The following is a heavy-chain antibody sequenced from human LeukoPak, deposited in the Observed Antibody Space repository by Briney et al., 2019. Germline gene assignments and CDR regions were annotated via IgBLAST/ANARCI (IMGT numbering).Heavy chain of an antibody. D-gene: IGHD6-19*01. CDR3: ARAGGGYSSGWYLDY. CDR1: GFTVSSNY. Sequence: PGGSLRLSCAASGFTVSSNYMSWVRQAPGKGLEWVSVIYSGGSTYYADSVKGRFTISRDNSKNTLYLQMNSPRAEDTAVYYCARAGGGYSSGWYLDYWGQGTLVTVSS. CDR2: IYSGGST. V-gene: IGHV3-66*01. J-gene: IGHJ4*02.